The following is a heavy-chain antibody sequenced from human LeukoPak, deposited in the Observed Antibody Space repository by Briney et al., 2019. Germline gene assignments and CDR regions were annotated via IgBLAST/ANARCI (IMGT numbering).Heavy chain of an antibody. CDR3: ARGGYYDILTGYPHPFDY. CDR1: GGTLSSYA. CDR2: IIPIFGTA. V-gene: IGHV1-69*01. D-gene: IGHD3-9*01. Sequence: SVKVSCKASGGTLSSYAISWVRQAPGQGLEWMGGIIPIFGTANYAQKFQGRVTITADESTSTAYMELSSLRSEDTAVYYCARGGYYDILTGYPHPFDYWGQGTLVTVSS. J-gene: IGHJ4*02.